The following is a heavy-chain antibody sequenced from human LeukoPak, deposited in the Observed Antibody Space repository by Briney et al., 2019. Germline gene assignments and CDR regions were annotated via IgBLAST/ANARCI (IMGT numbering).Heavy chain of an antibody. CDR3: ARHGYYYCGMDV. Sequence: SETLSLTCAVYGGSFSGYYWSWIRQPPGRGLEWIGEINRSGNTNYNPSLKSRVTISGDTSKNQFSLKLSSVAAADTAVYCCARHGYYYCGMDVWGKGTTVTVSS. V-gene: IGHV4-34*01. CDR1: GGSFSGYY. J-gene: IGHJ6*04. CDR2: INRSGNT.